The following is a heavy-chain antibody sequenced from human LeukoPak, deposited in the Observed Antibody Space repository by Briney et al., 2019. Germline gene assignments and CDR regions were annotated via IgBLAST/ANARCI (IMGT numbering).Heavy chain of an antibody. CDR1: GYSISSGYY. Sequence: PSETLSLTCTVSGYSISSGYYWSWIRQPPGKGLEWIRSIYYSGSTYYNPSLKSRVTISVDTSKNQFSLKLSSVTAADTAVYYCARERDYDSSGYTPRFDYWGQGTLVTVSS. D-gene: IGHD3-22*01. V-gene: IGHV4-38-2*02. CDR3: ARERDYDSSGYTPRFDY. J-gene: IGHJ4*02. CDR2: IYYSGST.